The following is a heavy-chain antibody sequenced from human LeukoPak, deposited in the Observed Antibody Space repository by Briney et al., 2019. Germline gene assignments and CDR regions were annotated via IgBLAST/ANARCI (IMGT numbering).Heavy chain of an antibody. J-gene: IGHJ4*02. V-gene: IGHV4-34*01. CDR2: INHSGST. CDR1: GGSFSGYY. CDR3: ARENCSGGSCYWAVFDY. Sequence: SETLSLTCAVYGGSFSGYYWSWIRQPPGKGLEWIGEINHSGSTNYNPSLKSRVTISVDTSKNQFSLKLSSVTAADTAVYYCARENCSGGSCYWAVFDYWGQGTLVTVSS. D-gene: IGHD2-15*01.